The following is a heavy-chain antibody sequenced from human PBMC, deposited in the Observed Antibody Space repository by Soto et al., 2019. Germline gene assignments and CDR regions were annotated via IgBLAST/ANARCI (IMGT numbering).Heavy chain of an antibody. D-gene: IGHD3-10*01. CDR3: ARDRGRGGYYYYAMDV. Sequence: EVQLVESGGGLVHPGGSLRLSCAASGFMFSDYIMNWVRQAPGKGLEWISYIGSSSSAIDYADSVKGRFTISRDNAKNSLYLKMYSLRDEDTAVYYGARDRGRGGYYYYAMDVWGQGTTVTVSS. CDR2: IGSSSSAI. CDR1: GFMFSDYI. V-gene: IGHV3-48*02. J-gene: IGHJ6*02.